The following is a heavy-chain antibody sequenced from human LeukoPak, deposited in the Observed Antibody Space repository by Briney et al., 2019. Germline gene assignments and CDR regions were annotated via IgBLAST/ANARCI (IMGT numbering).Heavy chain of an antibody. Sequence: GGSLRLSCAASGFTFSSYAMSWVRQAPGKGLEWVSAISGSGGSTYYADSVKGRFTISRDNSKNTLYLQMNSLRAEDTVVYYCAKDPTSAVITPFDYWGQGTLVTVSS. J-gene: IGHJ4*02. CDR1: GFTFSSYA. CDR2: ISGSGGST. CDR3: AKDPTSAVITPFDY. D-gene: IGHD3-16*01. V-gene: IGHV3-23*01.